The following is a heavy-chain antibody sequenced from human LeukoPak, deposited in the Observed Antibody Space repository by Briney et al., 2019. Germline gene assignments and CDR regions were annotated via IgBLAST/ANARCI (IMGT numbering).Heavy chain of an antibody. CDR2: ISGSGIST. D-gene: IGHD6-19*01. CDR3: AKVVTVAGTSDY. J-gene: IGHJ4*02. V-gene: IGHV3-23*01. Sequence: PGGSLRLSCAASGFTFSSYAMTSVRQAPGKGLEWVSTISGSGISTYYADSVKGRFTISRDNSKNTLYLQMNSLRADDTAVYYCAKVVTVAGTSDYWGQGTLVTVSS. CDR1: GFTFSSYA.